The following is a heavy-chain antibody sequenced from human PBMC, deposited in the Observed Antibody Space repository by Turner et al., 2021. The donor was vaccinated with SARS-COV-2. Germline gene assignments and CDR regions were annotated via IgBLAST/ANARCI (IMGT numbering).Heavy chain of an antibody. V-gene: IGHV4-34*01. CDR2: VHAYGTT. Sequence: QLQLQQWGAGPFKPSETLSLICAVNGGSLSGYYWTWIRQPPGKGLEWIGEVHAYGTTHYTPSLKSRVSMSVDTSKNQFAQKLNSETAADTAFYNCARGDDPRKSGVVWGQGTLVTVSS. J-gene: IGHJ4*02. CDR3: ARGDDPRKSGVV. D-gene: IGHD3-3*01. CDR1: GGSLSGYY.